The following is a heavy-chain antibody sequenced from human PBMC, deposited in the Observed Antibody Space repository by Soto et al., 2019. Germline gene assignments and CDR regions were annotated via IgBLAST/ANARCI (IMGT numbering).Heavy chain of an antibody. CDR1: GFTFSSYA. CDR3: ARDRVDCSGGSCYSRHYYYYGMDV. Sequence: SLRLSCAASGFTFSSYAMRGVRQAPGKGLEWVAVISYDGSNKYYADSVKGRFTISRDNSKNTLYLQMNSLRAEDTAVSYCARDRVDCSGGSCYSRHYYYYGMDVWGQGTTVTVSS. J-gene: IGHJ6*02. D-gene: IGHD2-15*01. V-gene: IGHV3-30-3*01. CDR2: ISYDGSNK.